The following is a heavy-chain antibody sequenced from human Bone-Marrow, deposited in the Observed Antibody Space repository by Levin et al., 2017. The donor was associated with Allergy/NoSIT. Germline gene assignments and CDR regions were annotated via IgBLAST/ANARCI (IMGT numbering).Heavy chain of an antibody. CDR3: AKDMSALAAAGEFDY. Sequence: GGSLRLSCAASGFTFEDYAMHWVRQAPGKGLEWVSGVKWNGDFTGYADSVKGRFTISRDNARNTLYLQMNSLRIEDTAFYFCAKDMSALAAAGEFDYWGQGRLVTVSA. D-gene: IGHD6-13*01. V-gene: IGHV3-9*01. CDR2: VKWNGDFT. CDR1: GFTFEDYA. J-gene: IGHJ4*02.